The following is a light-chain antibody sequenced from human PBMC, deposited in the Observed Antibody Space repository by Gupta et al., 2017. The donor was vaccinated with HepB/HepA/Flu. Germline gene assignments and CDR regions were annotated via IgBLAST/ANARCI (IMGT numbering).Light chain of an antibody. CDR3: QSYDSSRSGSGV. V-gene: IGLV1-40*01. CDR1: SSNIEAGYD. CDR2: GNN. Sequence: QSVLTQPPSVSVAPGQRVTISCTGSSSNIEAGYDVHWYQQLPGTAPKLLISGNNNRPSGVPDRFSVSQSGTSASLAITGLQAEDEDDYYCQSYDSSRSGSGVFGGGTKLTVL. J-gene: IGLJ3*02.